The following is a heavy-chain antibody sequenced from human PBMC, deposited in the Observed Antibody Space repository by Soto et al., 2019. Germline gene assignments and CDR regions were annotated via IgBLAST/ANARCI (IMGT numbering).Heavy chain of an antibody. Sequence: QVQLQESGPGLVKPSETLSLTCTVSGGSISSYYWSWIRQPPGKGLEWIGYIYYSGSTNYNPSLKSRVTISVDTSKNQFSLKLSSVTAADTAVYYCARYNDYEDAFDIWGQGTMVTVSS. V-gene: IGHV4-59*01. CDR1: GGSISSYY. D-gene: IGHD4-17*01. CDR2: IYYSGST. CDR3: ARYNDYEDAFDI. J-gene: IGHJ3*02.